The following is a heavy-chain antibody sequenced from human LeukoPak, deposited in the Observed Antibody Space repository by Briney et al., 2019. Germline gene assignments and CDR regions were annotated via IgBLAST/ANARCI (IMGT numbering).Heavy chain of an antibody. CDR2: ISSSSSYI. D-gene: IGHD6-13*01. CDR3: ASGGYSSSLVAFDI. CDR1: GFTFSSYS. J-gene: IGHJ3*02. V-gene: IGHV3-21*01. Sequence: GGSLRLSCAASGFTFSSYSMNWVRQAPGKGLEWVSSISSSSSYIYYADSVKGRFTISRDNAKNSLYPQMNSLRAEDTAVYYCASGGYSSSLVAFDIWGQGTMVTVSS.